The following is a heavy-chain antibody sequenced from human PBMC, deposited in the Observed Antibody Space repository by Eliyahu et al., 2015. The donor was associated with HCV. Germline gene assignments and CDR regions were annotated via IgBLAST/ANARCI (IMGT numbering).Heavy chain of an antibody. CDR1: GGSISSSSYY. CDR3: ARQGLVGLWSGLIDY. V-gene: IGHV4-39*01. D-gene: IGHD3-3*01. Sequence: QLQLQESGPGLVKPSETLSLTCTVSGGSISSSSYYWGWIRQPPGKGLEWIGSIYYSGSTYYNPSLKSRVTISVDTSKNQFSLKLSSVTAADTAVYYCARQGLVGLWSGLIDYWGQGTLVTVSS. J-gene: IGHJ4*02. CDR2: IYYSGST.